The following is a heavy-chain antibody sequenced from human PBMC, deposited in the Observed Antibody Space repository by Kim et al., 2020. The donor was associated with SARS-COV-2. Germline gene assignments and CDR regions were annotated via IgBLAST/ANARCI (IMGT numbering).Heavy chain of an antibody. D-gene: IGHD6-6*01. CDR3: ARDAIAARSYYYYGMDV. CDR2: IYYSGST. Sequence: SETLSLTCTVSGGSISSGGYYWSWIRQHPGKGLEWIGYIYYSGSTYYNPSLKSRVTISVDTSKNQFSLKLSSVTAADTAVYYCARDAIAARSYYYYGMDVWGQGTTVTVSS. J-gene: IGHJ6*02. CDR1: GGSISSGGYY. V-gene: IGHV4-31*03.